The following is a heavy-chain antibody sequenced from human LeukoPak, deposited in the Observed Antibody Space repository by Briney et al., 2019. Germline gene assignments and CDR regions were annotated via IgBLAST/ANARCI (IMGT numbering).Heavy chain of an antibody. Sequence: GESLKISCKGSGYSFTSYWIGWVRQMPGKGLEWMVVIYPGDSDTRYSPSFQCQVTISADKSISTAYLQWSSLKASDTAMYYCARHGDGYNPGPNYWGQGTLVTVSS. J-gene: IGHJ4*02. V-gene: IGHV5-51*01. D-gene: IGHD5-24*01. CDR3: ARHGDGYNPGPNY. CDR2: IYPGDSDT. CDR1: GYSFTSYW.